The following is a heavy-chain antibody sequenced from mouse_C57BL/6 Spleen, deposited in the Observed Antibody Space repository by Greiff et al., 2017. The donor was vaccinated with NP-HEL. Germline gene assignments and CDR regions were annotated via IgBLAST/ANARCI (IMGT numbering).Heavy chain of an antibody. CDR2: IYPSDSET. V-gene: IGHV1-61*01. CDR1: GYTFTSYW. J-gene: IGHJ4*01. D-gene: IGHD3-3*01. CDR3: ARGGLNAMDY. Sequence: VQLQQPGAELVRPGSSVKLSCKASGYTFTSYWMDWVKQRPGQGLEWIGNIYPSDSETHYNQKFKDKATLTVDKSSSTAYMQLGSLTSEDSAVYYCARGGLNAMDYWGQGTSVTVSS.